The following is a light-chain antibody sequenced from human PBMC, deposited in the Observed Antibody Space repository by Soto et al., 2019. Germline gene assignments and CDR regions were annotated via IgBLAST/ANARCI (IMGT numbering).Light chain of an antibody. CDR3: QQYYDAPIT. V-gene: IGKV4-1*01. CDR1: QNVLKRSDNKNY. Sequence: DIVMTQSPDSLAVSLGERATINCKSSQNVLKRSDNKNYLAWFQHKPGQPPELLISGASTRESGVPDRFSGSGSGTDFTLTISSLQAEDVAVYYCQQYYDAPITFGPGTRLEIK. J-gene: IGKJ5*01. CDR2: GAS.